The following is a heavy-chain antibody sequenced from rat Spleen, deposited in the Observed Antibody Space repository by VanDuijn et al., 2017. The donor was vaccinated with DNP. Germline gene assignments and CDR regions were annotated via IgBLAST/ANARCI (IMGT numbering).Heavy chain of an antibody. Sequence: EVQLVESGGGLVQPGRSLKLSCAASGFSFSDYYMAWVRQAPTGGLECVAYISFDGNSAYYEHSVKGRFTISRDNAKSNLYMQMNSLRSEDMATYYCVRWNSGHFDYWGQGVMVTVSS. V-gene: IGHV5-22*01. CDR2: ISFDGNSA. CDR3: VRWNSGHFDY. D-gene: IGHD4-3*01. CDR1: GFSFSDYY. J-gene: IGHJ2*01.